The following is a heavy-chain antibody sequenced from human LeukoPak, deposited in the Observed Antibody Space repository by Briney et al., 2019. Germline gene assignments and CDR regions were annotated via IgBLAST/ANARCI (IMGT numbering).Heavy chain of an antibody. V-gene: IGHV3-7*01. CDR2: TNPDGSVK. Sequence: GGSLRLSCAASGFIFGGYWMSWVRQAPGRGLEWVANTNPDGSVKYYVDSVNGRFSISRDNAKNSLYLQMNSLRAEDTAVYYCVSGFLQWLYWGQGTLVTVSS. CDR1: GFIFGGYW. D-gene: IGHD3-3*01. CDR3: VSGFLQWLY. J-gene: IGHJ4*02.